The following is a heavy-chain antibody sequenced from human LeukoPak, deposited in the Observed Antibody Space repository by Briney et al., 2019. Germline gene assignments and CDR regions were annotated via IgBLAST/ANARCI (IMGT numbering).Heavy chain of an antibody. CDR2: IKQDGSKK. V-gene: IGHV3-7*04. J-gene: IGHJ4*02. Sequence: PGGSLRLSCVASGFTFSEYYMSWIRQAPGKGLEWVANIKQDGSKKSYVDSVKGRLTISRDNAKNSLYLQMNSLRAEDTAIYYCTRVGYIDEGIDYWGQGTLVTVSS. CDR3: TRVGYIDEGIDY. CDR1: GFTFSEYY. D-gene: IGHD5-24*01.